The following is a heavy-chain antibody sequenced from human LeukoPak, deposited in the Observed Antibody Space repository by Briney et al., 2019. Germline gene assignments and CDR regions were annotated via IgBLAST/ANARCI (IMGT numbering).Heavy chain of an antibody. D-gene: IGHD6-13*01. CDR2: IYTSGST. J-gene: IGHJ4*02. V-gene: IGHV4-4*07. CDR3: ARPRTAYSSSWYDY. Sequence: SQTLSLTCTVSGGSISSYYWSWIRQPAGKGLEWIGRIYTSGSTNYNPSLKSRVTISVDTSKNQFSLKLSSVTAADTAVYYCARPRTAYSSSWYDYWGQGTLVTVSS. CDR1: GGSISSYY.